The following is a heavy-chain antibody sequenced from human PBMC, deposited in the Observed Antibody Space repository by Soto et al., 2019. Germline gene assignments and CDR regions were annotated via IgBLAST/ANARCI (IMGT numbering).Heavy chain of an antibody. V-gene: IGHV4-61*01. CDR1: GGSVSSGSYY. CDR3: ASWDQNYYDSSGYRY. D-gene: IGHD3-22*01. CDR2: IYYSGST. J-gene: IGHJ4*02. Sequence: QVQLQESGPGLVKPSETLSLTCTVSGGSVSSGSYYWSWIRQPPGKGLEWIEYIYYSGSTNYNPSLKSRVTISVHTSKNQFSLKLSSVTAADTAVYYCASWDQNYYDSSGYRYWGQGTLVTVSS.